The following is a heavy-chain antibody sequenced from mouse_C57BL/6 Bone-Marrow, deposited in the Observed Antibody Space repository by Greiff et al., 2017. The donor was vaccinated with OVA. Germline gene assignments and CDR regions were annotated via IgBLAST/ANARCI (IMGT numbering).Heavy chain of an antibody. Sequence: EVKLQESGGDLVKPGGSLKLSCAASGFTFSSYGMSWVRQTPDKRLEWVATISSGGSYTYYPDSVKGRFTISRDNAKNTLYLQMRSLKSEDTAMYYCARPHYYGSSYGAWFAYWGQGTLVTVSA. J-gene: IGHJ3*01. V-gene: IGHV5-6*01. CDR1: GFTFSSYG. D-gene: IGHD1-1*01. CDR2: ISSGGSYT. CDR3: ARPHYYGSSYGAWFAY.